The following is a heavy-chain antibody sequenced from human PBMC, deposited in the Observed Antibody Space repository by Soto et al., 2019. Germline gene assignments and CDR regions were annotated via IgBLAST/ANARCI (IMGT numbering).Heavy chain of an antibody. Sequence: GASVKVSCKASGYTFTGYYMHWVRQAPGQGLEWMGWINPNSGGTNYAQKFQGWVTMTRDTSISTAYMELSRLRSDDTAVYYCAREDDSSSSIGMDVWGQGTTVTVSS. CDR3: AREDDSSSSIGMDV. CDR2: INPNSGGT. D-gene: IGHD6-6*01. CDR1: GYTFTGYY. V-gene: IGHV1-2*04. J-gene: IGHJ6*02.